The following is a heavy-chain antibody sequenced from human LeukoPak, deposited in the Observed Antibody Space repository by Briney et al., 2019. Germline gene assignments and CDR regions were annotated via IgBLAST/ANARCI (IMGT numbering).Heavy chain of an antibody. CDR3: AGASYDSSGVH. V-gene: IGHV4-59*01. CDR2: IYYSGST. Sequence: SETLSLTCTVSGGSISSYYWSWIRQPPGKGLEWIGYIYYSGSTNYNPSLKSRVSISVDTSKNQFSLKLSSVTAADTAVYYCAGASYDSSGVHWGQGTLVTVSS. J-gene: IGHJ4*02. D-gene: IGHD3-22*01. CDR1: GGSISSYY.